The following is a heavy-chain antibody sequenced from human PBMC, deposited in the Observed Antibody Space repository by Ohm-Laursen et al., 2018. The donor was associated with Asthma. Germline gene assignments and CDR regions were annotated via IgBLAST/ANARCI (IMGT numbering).Heavy chain of an antibody. CDR2: INTASTFI. CDR1: GYTFSRYS. J-gene: IGHJ1*01. CDR3: ARIGPEWELPGREYSLHH. Sequence: GSLRLSCTASGYTFSRYSIHWVRQVPGKGLEWVASINTASTFIYYADSVRGRFTTSRDNAKNSVYLRMNSLRAEDTALYYCARIGPEWELPGREYSLHHWGQGTQVTVSS. D-gene: IGHD1-26*01. V-gene: IGHV3-21*01.